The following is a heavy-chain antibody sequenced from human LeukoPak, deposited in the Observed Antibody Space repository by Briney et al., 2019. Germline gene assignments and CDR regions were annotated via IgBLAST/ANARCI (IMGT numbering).Heavy chain of an antibody. V-gene: IGHV3-23*01. CDR3: ARERSRAFAN. Sequence: AGGSLRLSCVTSGFTFKTYAMNWVRQAPGKVLEWVAAIDAGGDSTYFVDFVKGRFIISRDNSKNPFYLQMNSLRAEDTAVYYCARERSRAFANWG. D-gene: IGHD3-10*01. CDR2: IDAGGDST. CDR1: GFTFKTYA. J-gene: IGHJ4*01.